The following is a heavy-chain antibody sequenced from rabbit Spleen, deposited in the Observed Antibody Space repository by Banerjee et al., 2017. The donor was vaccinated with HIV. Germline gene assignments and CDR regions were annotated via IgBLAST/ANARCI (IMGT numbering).Heavy chain of an antibody. CDR3: ARDLTDAIGWNFNL. CDR2: INTGGST. CDR1: GFTLSSDW. Sequence: QSLEESGGGLVQPEGSLTLTCKASGFTLSSDWVTWVRQAPGKGLEWIGIINTGGSTWYATWVNGRFSISRENTQNTVSLQLNSLTVADTATYFCARDLTDAIGWNFNLWGPGTLVIVS. V-gene: IGHV1S28*01. J-gene: IGHJ4*01. D-gene: IGHD1-1*01.